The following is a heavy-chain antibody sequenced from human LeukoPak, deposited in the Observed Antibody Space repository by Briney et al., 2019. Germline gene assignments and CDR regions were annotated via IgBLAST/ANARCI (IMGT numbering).Heavy chain of an antibody. J-gene: IGHJ3*02. CDR1: GFTFSSYW. CDR2: IKQDGSEK. V-gene: IGHV3-7*01. Sequence: GGSLRLSCAASGFTFSSYWMSWVRQAPGRGLEWVANIKQDGSEKYFVDPVKGRFTISRDNAKNSLYLQMNSLRAEDTAVYYCARVPRHDAFDIWGQGTMVTVSS. CDR3: ARVPRHDAFDI.